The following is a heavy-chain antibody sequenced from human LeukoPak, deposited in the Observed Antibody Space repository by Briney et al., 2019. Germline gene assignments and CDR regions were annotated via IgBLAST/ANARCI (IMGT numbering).Heavy chain of an antibody. V-gene: IGHV4-4*07. D-gene: IGHD6-13*01. J-gene: IGHJ5*02. CDR2: ISTSGST. CDR3: ARLFRRIAAGGCFDP. CDR1: GGYISSYY. Sequence: PSETLSLTCSVSGGYISSYYWSWIRQPAGKGLESIGHISTSGSTNYNPSLKSRVTMSVDTSKNQFSLNLSSVTAADTAVYYCARLFRRIAAGGCFDPWGQGTLVTVSS.